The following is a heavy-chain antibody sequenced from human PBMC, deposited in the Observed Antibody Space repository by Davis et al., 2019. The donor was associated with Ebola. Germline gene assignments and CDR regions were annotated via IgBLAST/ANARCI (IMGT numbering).Heavy chain of an antibody. CDR1: GYTFTGYH. J-gene: IGHJ6*02. D-gene: IGHD3-10*01. V-gene: IGHV1-2*02. CDR3: VRGMARGDFGLDV. CDR2: INPNSGGT. Sequence: ASVKVSCKASGYTFTGYHIHWVRQAPGHGLEWMGWINPNSGGTNYAQHFQGRATMTRDTSISTAYVQLSSLRSEDTAVFYCVRGMARGDFGLDVWGQGTTVTVS.